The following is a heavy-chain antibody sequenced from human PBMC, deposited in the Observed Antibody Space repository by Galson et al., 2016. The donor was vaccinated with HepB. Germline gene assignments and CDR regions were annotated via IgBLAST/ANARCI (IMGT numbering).Heavy chain of an antibody. J-gene: IGHJ4*02. D-gene: IGHD6-19*01. CDR3: ARAWLGPRGWLDV. CDR2: IHHSGRT. V-gene: IGHV4-34*01. CDR1: GGSFRGYY. Sequence: ETLSLTCAVYGGSFRGYYWSWIRQSPEKGLEWIGEIHHSGRTNYNPSLKSRVTFSVDTSQNQFSLKLSSVTAADTAIYYCARAWLGPRGWLDVWGQGTLVTVSS.